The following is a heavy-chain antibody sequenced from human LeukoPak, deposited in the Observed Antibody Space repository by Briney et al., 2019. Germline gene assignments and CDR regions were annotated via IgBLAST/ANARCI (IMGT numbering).Heavy chain of an antibody. J-gene: IGHJ3*02. D-gene: IGHD3-10*01. Sequence: SETLSLTCAVSGYSISSGYYWGWIRQPPGKGLEWIGSIYHSRSTYYNPSLKSRVTISVDTSKNQFSLKLSSVTAADTAVYYCARGLWFGESVGAFDIWGQGTMVTVSS. V-gene: IGHV4-38-2*01. CDR1: GYSISSGYY. CDR2: IYHSRST. CDR3: ARGLWFGESVGAFDI.